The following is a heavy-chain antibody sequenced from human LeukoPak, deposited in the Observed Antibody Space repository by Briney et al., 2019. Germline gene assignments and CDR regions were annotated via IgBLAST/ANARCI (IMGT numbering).Heavy chain of an antibody. Sequence: GGSLRLSCAASGSTFSSYAMHWVRQAPGKGLEYVSGISNNGGDTYYANSVKGRFTISRDNSKNTLYLQVGSLRAEDMAVYYCARGAGANSYYYYYMDVWGKGTTVTVSS. CDR2: ISNNGGDT. V-gene: IGHV3-64*01. J-gene: IGHJ6*03. CDR3: ARGAGANSYYYYYMDV. CDR1: GSTFSSYA. D-gene: IGHD1-26*01.